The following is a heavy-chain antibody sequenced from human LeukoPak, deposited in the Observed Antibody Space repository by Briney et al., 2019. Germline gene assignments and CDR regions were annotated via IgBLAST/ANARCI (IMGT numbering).Heavy chain of an antibody. CDR3: AKDGDGDHHGGFDY. V-gene: IGHV3-23*01. J-gene: IGHJ4*02. CDR1: GFTFSSHG. D-gene: IGHD3-16*01. Sequence: PGGSLRLSCAAYGFTFSSHGMSWVRQAPGKGLGWVSTISGSGDNTYYADSVKGRFTISSDNSKNTLYLQMIGLRAEDTAVYYCAKDGDGDHHGGFDYWGQGTLVTVSS. CDR2: ISGSGDNT.